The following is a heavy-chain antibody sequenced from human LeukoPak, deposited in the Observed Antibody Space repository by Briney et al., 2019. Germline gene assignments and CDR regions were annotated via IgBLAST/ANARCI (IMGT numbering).Heavy chain of an antibody. V-gene: IGHV4-59*08. D-gene: IGHD1-26*01. CDR1: GGSITSYY. J-gene: IGHJ3*02. CDR2: IYYSGSA. CDR3: ASPVGDTLHGAFDI. Sequence: SETLSLTCTVSGGSITSYYWSWIRQPPGRGLEWIGYIYYSGSANYSPSLKSRVTISVDTSKNQFSLKLSSVTAADTAVYYCASPVGDTLHGAFDIRGQGTMVSVSS.